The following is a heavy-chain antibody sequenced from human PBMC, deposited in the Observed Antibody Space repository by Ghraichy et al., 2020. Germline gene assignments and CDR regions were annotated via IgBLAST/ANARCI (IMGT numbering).Heavy chain of an antibody. CDR2: IRYDGSNK. CDR3: AKDRGRFLAQFDY. D-gene: IGHD3-3*01. Sequence: GGSLRLSCAASGFTFSSYGMHWVRQAPGKGLEWVAFIRYDGSNKYYADSVKGRFTISRDNSKNTLYLQMNSLRAEDTAVYYCAKDRGRFLAQFDYWGQGTLVTVSS. V-gene: IGHV3-30*02. J-gene: IGHJ4*02. CDR1: GFTFSSYG.